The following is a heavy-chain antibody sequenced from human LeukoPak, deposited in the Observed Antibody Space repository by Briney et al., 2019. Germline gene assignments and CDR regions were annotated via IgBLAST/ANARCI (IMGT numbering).Heavy chain of an antibody. CDR1: GFTFSSYW. V-gene: IGHV3-7*01. CDR2: INEDESQK. J-gene: IGHJ4*02. D-gene: IGHD4-17*01. Sequence: GGSLRLSCAASGFTFSSYWMTWVRQAPGKGLECVANINEDESQKYYVDSVKGRFTISRDNAKNSLFLEMNSLTADDTAVYYCVRPSTVTIYWGQGTPATVSS. CDR3: VRPSTVTIY.